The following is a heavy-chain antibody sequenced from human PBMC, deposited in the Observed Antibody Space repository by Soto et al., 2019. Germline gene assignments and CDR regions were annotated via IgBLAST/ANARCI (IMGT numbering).Heavy chain of an antibody. D-gene: IGHD3-10*01. Sequence: GASVKVSCKASGYTFTGYYMHWVRQAPGQGLEWMGWINPNSGGTNYAQKFQGWVTMTRDTSISTAYMELSRLRSDDTAVYYCARSRRFGGPNAFDIWGQGTMVTVSS. J-gene: IGHJ3*02. CDR2: INPNSGGT. CDR3: ARSRRFGGPNAFDI. V-gene: IGHV1-2*04. CDR1: GYTFTGYY.